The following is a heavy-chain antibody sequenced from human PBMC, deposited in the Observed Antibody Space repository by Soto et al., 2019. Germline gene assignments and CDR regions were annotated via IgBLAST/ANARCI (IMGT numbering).Heavy chain of an antibody. CDR1: GGSFSGYY. J-gene: IGHJ6*02. CDR3: ARGKPLSKYCSSTSCYTPRVGFGMDV. CDR2: INHSGST. V-gene: IGHV4-34*01. D-gene: IGHD2-2*02. Sequence: ASETLSLTCAVYGGSFSGYYWSWIRQPPGKGLEWIGEINHSGSTNYNPSPKSRVTISVDTSKNQFSLKLSSVTAADTAVYYCARGKPLSKYCSSTSCYTPRVGFGMDVWGQGTTVTVSS.